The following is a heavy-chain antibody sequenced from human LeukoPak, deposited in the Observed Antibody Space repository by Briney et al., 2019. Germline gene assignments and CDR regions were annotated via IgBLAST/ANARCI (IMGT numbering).Heavy chain of an antibody. V-gene: IGHV3-30*03. CDR2: ISYDGSNK. J-gene: IGHJ4*02. Sequence: GGSLRLSCAASGFTFSTYGMHWVRQAPGKGLEWVAVISYDGSNKYYADSVKGRFTISRDNSKNTLYLQMNSLRAEDTAVYYCATDTYFSNYFDYWGQGTLVTVSS. D-gene: IGHD3-3*01. CDR3: ATDTYFSNYFDY. CDR1: GFTFSTYG.